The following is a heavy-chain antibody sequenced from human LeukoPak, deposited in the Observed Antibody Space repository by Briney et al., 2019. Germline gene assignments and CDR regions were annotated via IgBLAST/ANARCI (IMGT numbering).Heavy chain of an antibody. CDR1: GFTFSSYS. J-gene: IGHJ6*03. D-gene: IGHD1-1*01. V-gene: IGHV3-48*01. CDR2: ITSSSSAI. Sequence: GGSLRLSCIASGFTFSSYSMNWVRQAPGKGLEWVSYITSSSSAIYYADSVKGRVTVSRDNAKNSLYLQFNSLRAEDTAVYYCARGTTGAYYYYYMDVWGKGTTVTVSS. CDR3: ARGTTGAYYYYYMDV.